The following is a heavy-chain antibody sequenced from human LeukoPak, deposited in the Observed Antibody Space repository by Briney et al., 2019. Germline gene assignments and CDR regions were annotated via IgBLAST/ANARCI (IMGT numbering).Heavy chain of an antibody. CDR2: IYSGGST. V-gene: IGHV3-66*01. Sequence: GGSLRLSCAASGFTVSSNYMSWVRQAPGKGLEWVSVIYSGGSTYYADSVKGRFTISRDNSKNTLYLQMNSLRAEDTAVYYCARDRSSGYYWFDPWGQGTLATVSS. J-gene: IGHJ5*02. CDR1: GFTVSSNY. CDR3: ARDRSSGYYWFDP. D-gene: IGHD6-13*01.